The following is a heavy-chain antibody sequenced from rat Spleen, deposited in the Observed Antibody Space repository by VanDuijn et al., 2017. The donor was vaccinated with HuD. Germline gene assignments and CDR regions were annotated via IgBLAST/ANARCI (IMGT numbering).Heavy chain of an antibody. D-gene: IGHD1-11*01. V-gene: IGHV5-17*01. Sequence: EVQLVESGGGLVQPGRSLKFSCAASGFTFSDYAMAWVRQAPKKGLEWVAYISYDGGSTYYRDPVKGRFTISRDNAKSTLYLQMDSLRSEDTATYYCTRPILYYGGYGELGWFSYWGQGTLVTVSS. CDR3: TRPILYYGGYGELGWFSY. CDR1: GFTFSDYA. J-gene: IGHJ3*01. CDR2: ISYDGGST.